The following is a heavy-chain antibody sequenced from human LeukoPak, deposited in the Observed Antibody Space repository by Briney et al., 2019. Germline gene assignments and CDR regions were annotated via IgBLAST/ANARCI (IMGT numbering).Heavy chain of an antibody. D-gene: IGHD1-26*01. J-gene: IGHJ3*02. CDR3: ARKRKWELTTPDAFDI. V-gene: IGHV3-21*01. Sequence: PGGSLRLSCAASGFTFSSYSMNWVRQAPGKGLEWVSSISSCSSYIYYADSVKGRFTISRDNAKNSLYLQMNSLRAEDTAVYYCARKRKWELTTPDAFDIWGQGTMVTVSS. CDR1: GFTFSSYS. CDR2: ISSCSSYI.